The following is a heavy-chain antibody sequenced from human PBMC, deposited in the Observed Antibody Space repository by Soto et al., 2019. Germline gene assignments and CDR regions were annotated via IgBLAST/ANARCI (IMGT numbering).Heavy chain of an antibody. D-gene: IGHD2-15*01. J-gene: IGHJ4*02. Sequence: SETLSLTCTVSGGSISSYYWSWIRQPPGKGLEWIGYIYYSGSTNYNPSLKSRVTISVDTSKNQFSLKLSSVTAADTAVYYCARDHGPYGIFDYWGQGTLVTVSS. CDR1: GGSISSYY. CDR3: ARDHGPYGIFDY. CDR2: IYYSGST. V-gene: IGHV4-59*01.